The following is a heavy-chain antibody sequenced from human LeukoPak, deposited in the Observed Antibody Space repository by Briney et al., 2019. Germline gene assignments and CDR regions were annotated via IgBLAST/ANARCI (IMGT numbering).Heavy chain of an antibody. V-gene: IGHV4-31*11. CDR1: GDSVTSGGYF. CDR3: ARDVVVTSSPDAFDI. CDR2: ISNSGTT. Sequence: PSETLSLTCAVSGDSVTSGGYFWTWIRQHPGKGLDWIGSISNSGTTSYNPSLKSRVSISLDTSNNHFSLRLGSVTAADTAVYFCARDVVVTSSPDAFDIWGQGTMVTVSS. D-gene: IGHD2-21*02. J-gene: IGHJ3*02.